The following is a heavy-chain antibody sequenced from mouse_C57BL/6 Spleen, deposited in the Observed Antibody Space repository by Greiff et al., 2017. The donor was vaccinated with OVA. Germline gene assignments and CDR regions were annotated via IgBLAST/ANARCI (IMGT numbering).Heavy chain of an antibody. CDR2: ISYDGSN. CDR3: ARAHYYGSSFEGYFDV. Sequence: EVQVVESGPGLVKPSQSLSLTCSVTGYSITSGYYWNWIRQFPGNKLEWMGYISYDGSNNYNPSLKNRISITRDTSKNQFFLKLNSVTTEDTATYYCARAHYYGSSFEGYFDVWGTGTTVTVAS. D-gene: IGHD1-1*01. CDR1: GYSITSGYY. V-gene: IGHV3-6*01. J-gene: IGHJ1*03.